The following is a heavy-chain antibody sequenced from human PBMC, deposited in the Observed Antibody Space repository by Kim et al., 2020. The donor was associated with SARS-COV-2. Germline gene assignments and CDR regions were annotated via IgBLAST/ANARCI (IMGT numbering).Heavy chain of an antibody. CDR3: AKGRVRYYCYGMDV. Sequence: ADSVEGRSTTSRDHSKNTLYLQMNSLRAEDTAVYYCAKGRVRYYCYGMDVWGQGTTVTVSS. D-gene: IGHD3-10*01. V-gene: IGHV3-23*01. J-gene: IGHJ6*02.